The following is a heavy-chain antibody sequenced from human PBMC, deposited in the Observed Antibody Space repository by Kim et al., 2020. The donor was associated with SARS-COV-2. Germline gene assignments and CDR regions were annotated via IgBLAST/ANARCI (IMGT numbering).Heavy chain of an antibody. CDR2: INAGNGNT. D-gene: IGHD6-13*01. J-gene: IGHJ5*02. CDR3: ARDLYRRSWYPGDWFDP. V-gene: IGHV1-3*01. CDR1: GYTFTSYA. Sequence: ASVKVSCKASGYTFTSYAMHWVRQAPGQGLEWMGWINAGNGNTKYSQKFQGRVTITRDTSASTAYMELSSLRSEDTAVYYCARDLYRRSWYPGDWFDPWGQGTLVTVSS.